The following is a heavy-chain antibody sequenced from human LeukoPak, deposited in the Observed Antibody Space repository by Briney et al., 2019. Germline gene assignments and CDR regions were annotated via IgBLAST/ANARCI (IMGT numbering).Heavy chain of an antibody. D-gene: IGHD5-18*01. CDR2: INTDGGDT. Sequence: GGSLRLSCAASGFTFGSYWMHWVRQAPGKGLVWVSRINTDGGDTIYADSVKGRFTISRDNAKNTLYLQMNSLRVEDTAVYYCARGGAAMAYYWGQGTLVTVSS. CDR3: ARGGAAMAYY. V-gene: IGHV3-74*01. CDR1: GFTFGSYW. J-gene: IGHJ4*02.